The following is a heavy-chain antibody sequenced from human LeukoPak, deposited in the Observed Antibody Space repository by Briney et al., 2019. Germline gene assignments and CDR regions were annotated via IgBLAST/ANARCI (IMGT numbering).Heavy chain of an antibody. J-gene: IGHJ4*02. V-gene: IGHV3-9*01. CDR2: INWDNGGI. CDR3: ARDDYNVLTDNFDY. Sequence: GGSLRLSCAASGFTFSTYWMHWVRQAPGKGLEWVSGINWDNGGIVYAQSVRGRFTISRDNAKNSLYLQMNSLRPEDTALYYCARDDYNVLTDNFDYWGQGTLVTVSS. D-gene: IGHD3-9*01. CDR1: GFTFSTYW.